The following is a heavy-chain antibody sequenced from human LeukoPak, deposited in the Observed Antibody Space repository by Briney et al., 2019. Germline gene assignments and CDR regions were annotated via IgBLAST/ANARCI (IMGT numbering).Heavy chain of an antibody. CDR1: GFTFSSYA. V-gene: IGHV3-23*01. CDR3: VKDRGGSPFYGMDV. CDR2: ISGSGGAGT. D-gene: IGHD1-26*01. Sequence: GGSLRLSCAGSGFTFSSYAMSWVRQAPGKGLEWVSTISGSGGAGTYYADSVKGRFTVSRDNSRNTLYLPMNSLRAEDTAVHHCVKDRGGSPFYGMDVWGQGTTLTVSS. J-gene: IGHJ6*02.